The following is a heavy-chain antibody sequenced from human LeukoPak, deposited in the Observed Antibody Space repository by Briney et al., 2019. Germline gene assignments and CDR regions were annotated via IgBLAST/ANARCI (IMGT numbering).Heavy chain of an antibody. CDR3: ARVWAYSGYDWIGSWEGYYFDY. CDR2: IYYSGST. V-gene: IGHV4-59*01. Sequence: PSETLSLTCTVSGGSISSYYWSWLRQPPGKGLEWIGYIYYSGSTNYNPSLKSRVTISVDTSKNQFSLKLSSVTAADTAVYYCARVWAYSGYDWIGSWEGYYFDYWGQGTLVTVSS. CDR1: GGSISSYY. D-gene: IGHD5-12*01. J-gene: IGHJ4*02.